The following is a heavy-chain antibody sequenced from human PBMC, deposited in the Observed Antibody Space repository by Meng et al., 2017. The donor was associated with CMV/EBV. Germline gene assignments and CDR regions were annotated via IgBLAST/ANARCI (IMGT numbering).Heavy chain of an antibody. CDR3: ADYSGSYWGPHYGMDV. Sequence: SVKVSCKASGGTFSSYTISWVRQAPGQGLEWMGRIIPILGIANYAQKFQGRVTITADKSTSTAYMELSSLRSEDTAVYHCADYSGSYWGPHYGMDVWGQGTTVTVSS. D-gene: IGHD1-26*01. J-gene: IGHJ6*02. CDR2: IIPILGIA. CDR1: GGTFSSYT. V-gene: IGHV1-69*02.